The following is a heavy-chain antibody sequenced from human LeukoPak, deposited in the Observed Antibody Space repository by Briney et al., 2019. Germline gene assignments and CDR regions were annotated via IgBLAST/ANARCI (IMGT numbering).Heavy chain of an antibody. CDR1: GGSISSSSYY. D-gene: IGHD2-21*02. V-gene: IGHV4-39*07. J-gene: IGHJ3*02. CDR2: IYYSGST. Sequence: PSETLSLTCTVSGGSISSSSYYWGWIRQPPGKGLEWIGSIYYSGSTYYNPSLKSRVTISVDTSKNQFSLKLSSVTAADTAVYYCARDPWGVLAYCGGDCYPGAFDIWGQGTMVTVSS. CDR3: ARDPWGVLAYCGGDCYPGAFDI.